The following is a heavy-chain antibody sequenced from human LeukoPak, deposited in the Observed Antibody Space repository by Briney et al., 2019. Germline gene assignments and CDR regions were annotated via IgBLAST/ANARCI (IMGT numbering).Heavy chain of an antibody. CDR3: ARDNSFLDY. Sequence: GGSLKSSLEAPEFTFISNALTWFRKPPGPGLEWVSAISGSGDSTYYADSVKGRFTISRDNAKNSLYLQMNSLRAEDTAVYYCARDNSFLDYWGQGTLVTVSS. CDR1: EFTFISNA. D-gene: IGHD2/OR15-2a*01. J-gene: IGHJ4*02. V-gene: IGHV3-23*01. CDR2: ISGSGDST.